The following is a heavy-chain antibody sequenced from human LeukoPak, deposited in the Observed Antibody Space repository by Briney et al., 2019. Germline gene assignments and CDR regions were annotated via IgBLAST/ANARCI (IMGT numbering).Heavy chain of an antibody. D-gene: IGHD4-11*01. CDR3: ARAEDYSSDY. J-gene: IGHJ4*02. V-gene: IGHV3-48*01. Sequence: GGSLRLSCAASGFTFSSYSMNWVRQAPGKGLEWVSYISSSSSTIYYADSVKGRFTISRDNAKNSLYLQMNSLRAEDTAVYYCARAEDYSSDYWGQGTLVTVSS. CDR2: ISSSSSTI. CDR1: GFTFSSYS.